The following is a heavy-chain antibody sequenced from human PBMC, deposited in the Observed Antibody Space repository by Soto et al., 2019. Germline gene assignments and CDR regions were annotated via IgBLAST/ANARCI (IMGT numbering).Heavy chain of an antibody. D-gene: IGHD6-19*01. CDR1: GGSISSYY. J-gene: IGHJ4*02. CDR3: ARAIAVSGYIYY. V-gene: IGHV4-59*01. Sequence: SETLSLTCTVSGGSISSYYWSWIRQPPGKGLEWIGYIHYSGSTKYNPSLKSRVTISVDTSKNQFSLKLSSVTAADTAVYYCARAIAVSGYIYYWGQGTLVTVSS. CDR2: IHYSGST.